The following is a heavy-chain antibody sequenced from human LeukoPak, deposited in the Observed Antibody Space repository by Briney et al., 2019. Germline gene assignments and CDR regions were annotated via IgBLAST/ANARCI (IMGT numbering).Heavy chain of an antibody. CDR2: INHSGST. V-gene: IGHV4-34*01. Sequence: SETLSLTCAVYGGSFSGYYWSWIRQPPGKGLEWIGEINHSGSTNYNPSLKSRVTISVDTSKNQFSLKLSSVTAADTAVYYCARGGRGYYYDSSGYYSYWGQGTLVTVSS. D-gene: IGHD3-22*01. J-gene: IGHJ4*02. CDR1: GGSFSGYY. CDR3: ARGGRGYYYDSSGYYSY.